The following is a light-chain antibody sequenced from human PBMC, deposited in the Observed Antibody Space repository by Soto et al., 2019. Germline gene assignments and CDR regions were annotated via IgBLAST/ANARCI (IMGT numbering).Light chain of an antibody. J-gene: IGKJ4*01. CDR2: AAS. CDR1: QGIRND. Sequence: AIQMTQSPPSLSASVGDRVTITCRASQGIRNDLDWYQQKPGKAPKLLIYAASTLQRGVPSRFSGSGSGTDFTLTISSLQPEDFATYYCLQDNNYPLTFGGGTEVEV. V-gene: IGKV1-6*01. CDR3: LQDNNYPLT.